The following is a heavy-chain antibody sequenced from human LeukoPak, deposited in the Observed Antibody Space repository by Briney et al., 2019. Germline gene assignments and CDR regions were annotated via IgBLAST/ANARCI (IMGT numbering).Heavy chain of an antibody. Sequence: ASVTVSSKVSGYTLTELSMHWVRQAPGKGLEWMGGFDPEDGETIYAQKFQGRVTMTEDTSTDTAYMELSSLRSEDTAVYYCATFVSGYYDYWGQGTLVTVSS. CDR1: GYTLTELS. V-gene: IGHV1-24*01. D-gene: IGHD3-22*01. J-gene: IGHJ4*02. CDR2: FDPEDGET. CDR3: ATFVSGYYDY.